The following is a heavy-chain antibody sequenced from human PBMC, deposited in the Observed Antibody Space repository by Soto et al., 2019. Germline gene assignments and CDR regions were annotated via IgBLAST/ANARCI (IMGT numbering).Heavy chain of an antibody. J-gene: IGHJ6*02. CDR2: INAGNGNT. CDR1: GYTFTSYA. Sequence: ASVKVSCKASGYTFTSYAMHWVRQAPGQRLEWMGWINAGNGNTKYSQKFQGRVTITRDTSASTAYMELSSLRSEDTALYYCARASITIFGVVAYYYYGMDVWGQGTTVTVS. D-gene: IGHD3-3*01. V-gene: IGHV1-3*01. CDR3: ARASITIFGVVAYYYYGMDV.